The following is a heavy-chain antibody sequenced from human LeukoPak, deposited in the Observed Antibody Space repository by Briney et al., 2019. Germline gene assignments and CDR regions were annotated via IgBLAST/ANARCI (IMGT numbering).Heavy chain of an antibody. J-gene: IGHJ4*02. CDR1: GGSISSYY. CDR3: ARAVVVPAAILWYFDY. V-gene: IGHV4-59*12. CDR2: IYYSGST. D-gene: IGHD2-2*01. Sequence: PSETLSLTCTVSGGSISSYYWSWIRQPPGKGLEWIGYIYYSGSTNYNPSLKSRVTISVDTSKNQFSLKLSSVTAADTAVYYCARAVVVPAAILWYFDYWGQGTLVTVSS.